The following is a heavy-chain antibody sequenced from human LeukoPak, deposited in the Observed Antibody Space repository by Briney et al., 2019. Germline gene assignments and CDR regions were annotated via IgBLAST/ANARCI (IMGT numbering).Heavy chain of an antibody. CDR1: GYTFTGYY. CDR3: ARGGNRIVVVPAADFDP. V-gene: IGHV1-2*02. J-gene: IGHJ5*02. D-gene: IGHD2-2*01. Sequence: GASVKVSCKASGYTFTGYYMHWVRQAPGQGLEWMGWINPNSGGTNYAQKFQGRVTMTRDTSISTAYMELSRLRSDDTAVYYCARGGNRIVVVPAADFDPWGQGTLVTVSS. CDR2: INPNSGGT.